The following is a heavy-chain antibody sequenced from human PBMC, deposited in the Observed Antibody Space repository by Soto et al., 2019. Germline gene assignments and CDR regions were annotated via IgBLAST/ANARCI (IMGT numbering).Heavy chain of an antibody. J-gene: IGHJ6*02. Sequence: QVTLKESGPVLVKPTETLTLTCTVSGFSLSNARMGVSWIRQPPGKALEWLAHIFSNDEKSYSTSLKSRLTISKDTAKSQVVLTMTNMDPVDTATYYCARIRRGFLRYYYYYGMDVWGQGTTVTVSS. CDR1: GFSLSNARMG. V-gene: IGHV2-26*01. CDR2: IFSNDEK. CDR3: ARIRRGFLRYYYYYGMDV. D-gene: IGHD1-26*01.